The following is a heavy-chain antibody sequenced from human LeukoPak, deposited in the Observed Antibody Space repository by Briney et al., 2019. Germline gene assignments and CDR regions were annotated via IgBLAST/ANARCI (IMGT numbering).Heavy chain of an antibody. CDR2: IYLRGTT. CDR1: GDSISSSRW. J-gene: IGHJ4*02. D-gene: IGHD3-10*01. Sequence: PSGTLSLTCAVSGDSISSSRWWTWVRQPPGKGLEWIGEIYLRGTTNYNLSLKSRVTISVDRSKNQFSLRLTSVTAADTAVYYCARDYGSGDYYFAYWGQGALVTVSP. V-gene: IGHV4-4*02. CDR3: ARDYGSGDYYFAY.